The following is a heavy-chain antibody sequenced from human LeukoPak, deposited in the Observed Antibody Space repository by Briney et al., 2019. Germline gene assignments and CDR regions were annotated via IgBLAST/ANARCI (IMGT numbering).Heavy chain of an antibody. J-gene: IGHJ5*02. V-gene: IGHV4-38-2*02. D-gene: IGHD6-6*01. Sequence: SETLSLTCTVSGYSISSGYYWGWIRQPPGKGLEWIGSIYHSGSTYYNPSLKSRVTISEDTSKNQFSLKLSSVTAADTAVYYCARDQASSSGNWFDPWGQGTLVTVSS. CDR3: ARDQASSSGNWFDP. CDR1: GYSISSGYY. CDR2: IYHSGST.